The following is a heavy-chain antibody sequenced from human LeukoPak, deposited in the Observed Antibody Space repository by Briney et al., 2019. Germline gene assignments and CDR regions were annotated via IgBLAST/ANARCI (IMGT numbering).Heavy chain of an antibody. J-gene: IGHJ4*02. Sequence: PGGSLRLSCAASGFTFDDYAMHWVRQAPGKGLEWVSGISWNSGSIGYADSVKGRFTISRDNAKNSLYLQMNSLRAEDTALYYCAKDTSPNPAAAGYWGQGTLVTVSS. V-gene: IGHV3-9*01. D-gene: IGHD6-13*01. CDR2: ISWNSGSI. CDR1: GFTFDDYA. CDR3: AKDTSPNPAAAGY.